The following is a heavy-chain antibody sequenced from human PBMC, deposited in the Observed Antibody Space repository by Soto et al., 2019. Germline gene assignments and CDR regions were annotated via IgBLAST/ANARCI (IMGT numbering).Heavy chain of an antibody. CDR1: GGSLSGYY. D-gene: IGHD5-12*01. J-gene: IGHJ4*02. V-gene: IGHV4-34*01. Sequence: QVQLQQWGAGLLKPSETLSLNCAVTGGSLSGYYWSWIHQPPGKGLEWIGEVKDGGHTNYSPSLRGRVTISPDTSNNQVLIRLYSVTAADTGVYYCARGQEGVVATHCDQGSLVTVSS. CDR3: ARGQEGVVATH. CDR2: VKDGGHT.